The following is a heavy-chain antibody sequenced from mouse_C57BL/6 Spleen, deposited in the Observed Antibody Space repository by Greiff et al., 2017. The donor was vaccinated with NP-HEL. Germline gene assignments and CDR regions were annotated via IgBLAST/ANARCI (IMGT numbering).Heavy chain of an antibody. CDR1: GFSLTSYG. Sequence: VQLQQSGPGLVQPSQRLSITCTVSGFSLTSYGVHWVRQSPGKGLEWLGVIWSGGSTAYNAAFISRLCISKDNSKSQVFFKMNRLQADDTAIDYCARGRLDRYSLYAMDYWGQGTSGTVSS. CDR3: ARGRLDRYSLYAMDY. V-gene: IGHV2-2*01. D-gene: IGHD2-10*02. J-gene: IGHJ4*01. CDR2: IWSGGST.